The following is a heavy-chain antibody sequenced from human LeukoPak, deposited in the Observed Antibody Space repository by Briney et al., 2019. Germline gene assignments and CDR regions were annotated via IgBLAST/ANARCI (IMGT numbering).Heavy chain of an antibody. J-gene: IGHJ4*02. CDR1: GYTFTSYG. V-gene: IGHV1-18*01. CDR3: ARASGYDFWSGYPPFDY. D-gene: IGHD3-3*01. Sequence: ASVKVSCKASGYTFTSYGISWVRQAPGQGLEWMGWISAYNGNTNYAQKLQGRVTMTTDTSTSTAYMGLRSLRSDDTAVYYCARASGYDFWSGYPPFDYWGQGTLVTVSS. CDR2: ISAYNGNT.